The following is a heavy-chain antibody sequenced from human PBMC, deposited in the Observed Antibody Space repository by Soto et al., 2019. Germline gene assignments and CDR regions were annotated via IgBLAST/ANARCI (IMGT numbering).Heavy chain of an antibody. J-gene: IGHJ6*02. CDR2: INGANGNT. D-gene: IGHD1-1*01. CDR1: GYSFSTYS. V-gene: IGHV1-3*01. CDR3: ARGKGMEENYYYHVMDV. Sequence: QVQVVQSGAEVKKPGASVKVSCKASGYSFSTYSMHWVRQAPGQGLEWMGWINGANGNTRYSQKFKDRVSISRDTPGSTGYMELSSLRSQDTAVYYCARGKGMEENYYYHVMDVWGPGTTVIVSS.